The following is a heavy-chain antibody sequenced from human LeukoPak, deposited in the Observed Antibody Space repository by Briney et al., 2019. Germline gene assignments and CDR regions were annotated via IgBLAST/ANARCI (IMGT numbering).Heavy chain of an antibody. J-gene: IGHJ6*02. CDR2: ISSDESYK. V-gene: IGHV3-30-3*01. D-gene: IGHD3-10*01. CDR1: GFTFRTYA. Sequence: GGSLRLSCAASGFTFRTYAMHWVRQAPGKGLEWVAVISSDESYKYYADSVKGRFTISRDNSKNTLYLQMNSLRAEDTAVYYCAKDLGLRAYHYYGMDVWGQGTTVTVSS. CDR3: AKDLGLRAYHYYGMDV.